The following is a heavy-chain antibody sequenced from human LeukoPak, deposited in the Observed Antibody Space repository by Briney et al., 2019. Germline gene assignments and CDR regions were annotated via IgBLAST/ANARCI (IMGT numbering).Heavy chain of an antibody. D-gene: IGHD3-16*02. CDR3: ARRGAGGDDYVWGSYPAPFDY. CDR2: INPNSGGT. J-gene: IGHJ4*02. Sequence: GASVKVSCKASGYTFTGYYMHWVRPAPGQELEWMGWINPNSGGTNYAQKFQGRVTMTRDTSISTAYMELSRLRSDDTAVYYCARRGAGGDDYVWGSYPAPFDYWGQGTLVTVSS. V-gene: IGHV1-2*02. CDR1: GYTFTGYY.